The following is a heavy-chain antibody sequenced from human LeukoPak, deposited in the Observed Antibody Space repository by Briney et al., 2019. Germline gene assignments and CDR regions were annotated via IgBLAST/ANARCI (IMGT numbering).Heavy chain of an antibody. CDR2: ISSSSSYI. Sequence: GGSLRLSCAASGFTFSSYSMNWVRQAPGKGLEWVSSISSSSSYIYYADSVKGRFTISRDNSRNTLYLQMNSLRAEDTAVYYCAKEIWPTVTTPGWTYFDYWGQGTLVTVSS. V-gene: IGHV3-21*01. D-gene: IGHD4-17*01. CDR1: GFTFSSYS. J-gene: IGHJ4*02. CDR3: AKEIWPTVTTPGWTYFDY.